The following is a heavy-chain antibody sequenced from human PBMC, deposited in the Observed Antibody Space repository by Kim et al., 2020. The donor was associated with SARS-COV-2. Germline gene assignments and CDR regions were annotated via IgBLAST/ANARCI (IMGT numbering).Heavy chain of an antibody. J-gene: IGHJ4*02. Sequence: ASVKVSCKASGYTFTSYYMHWVRQAPGQGLEWMGIINPSGGSTSYAQKFQGRVTMTRDTSTSTVYMELSSLRSEDTAVYYCARGWGGIAVAGQNDYWGQGTLVTVSS. D-gene: IGHD6-19*01. V-gene: IGHV1-46*01. CDR3: ARGWGGIAVAGQNDY. CDR1: GYTFTSYY. CDR2: INPSGGST.